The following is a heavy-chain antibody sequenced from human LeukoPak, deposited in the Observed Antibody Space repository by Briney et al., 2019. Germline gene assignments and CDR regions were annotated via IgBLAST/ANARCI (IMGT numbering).Heavy chain of an antibody. CDR2: INHSGST. D-gene: IGHD2-15*01. J-gene: IGHJ4*02. Sequence: PSETLSLTCAVYGGSFSGYYWSWIRQPPGKGLEWIGEINHSGSTNYNPSLKSRVTISVDTSKNQFSLKLSSVTAADTAVYYCARVRGVVVVAATDRSFDYWGQGTLVTVSS. CDR3: ARVRGVVVVAATDRSFDY. CDR1: GGSFSGYY. V-gene: IGHV4-34*01.